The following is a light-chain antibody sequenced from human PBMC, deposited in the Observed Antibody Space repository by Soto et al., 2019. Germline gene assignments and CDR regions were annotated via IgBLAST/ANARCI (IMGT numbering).Light chain of an antibody. J-gene: IGKJ1*01. Sequence: EIVMPQSPATLSVSPGASAPLSGRASESVTSSLAWYQQKPGQANRLLIYGASSRATGIPDRFSGSGSGTDFTLTISRLEPEEFAVYYCQQYGSSPRTVGQGTKVDIK. CDR2: GAS. CDR1: ESVTSS. CDR3: QQYGSSPRT. V-gene: IGKV3-20*01.